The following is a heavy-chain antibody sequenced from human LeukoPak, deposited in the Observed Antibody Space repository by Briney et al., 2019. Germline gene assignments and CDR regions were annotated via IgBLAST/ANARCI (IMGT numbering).Heavy chain of an antibody. V-gene: IGHV1-18*01. CDR1: GYAFSSYG. J-gene: IGHJ4*02. D-gene: IGHD5/OR15-5a*01. Sequence: ASVKVSCKASGYAFSSYGISWVRQAPGQGLEWMGWISGYNGNTNYAQKLQGRVTMTTDTSTTTACMELRSLRYDDTAVYYCARDWHSVSSTREIYFDYWGQGTRVTVSS. CDR3: ARDWHSVSSTREIYFDY. CDR2: ISGYNGNT.